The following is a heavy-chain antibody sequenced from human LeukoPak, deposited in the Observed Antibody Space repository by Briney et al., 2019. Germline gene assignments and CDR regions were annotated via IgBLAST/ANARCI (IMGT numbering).Heavy chain of an antibody. J-gene: IGHJ4*02. CDR2: IYYSGST. CDR3: ARDSSGYYFDY. Sequence: SETLSLNCTVSGGSISSYYWSWIRQPPGKGLEWIGYIYYSGSTNYNPSLKSRVTISVDTSKNQFSLKLSSVTAADTAVYYCARDSSGYYFDYWGQGTLVTVSS. V-gene: IGHV4-59*01. CDR1: GGSISSYY. D-gene: IGHD3-22*01.